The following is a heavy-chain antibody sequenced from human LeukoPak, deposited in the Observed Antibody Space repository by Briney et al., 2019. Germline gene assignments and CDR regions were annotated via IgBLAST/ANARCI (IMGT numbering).Heavy chain of an antibody. V-gene: IGHV4-61*02. CDR2: IYTSGST. CDR3: ARNRSDLYDSSGYYLPSYFDY. CDR1: GGSISSGSYY. D-gene: IGHD3-22*01. J-gene: IGHJ4*02. Sequence: PSETLSLTCTVSGGSISSGSYYWSWIRQPAGKGLEWIGRIYTSGSTNYNPSLKSRVTISVDTSKNQFSLKLSSVTAADTAVYYCARNRSDLYDSSGYYLPSYFDYWGQGTLVTVSS.